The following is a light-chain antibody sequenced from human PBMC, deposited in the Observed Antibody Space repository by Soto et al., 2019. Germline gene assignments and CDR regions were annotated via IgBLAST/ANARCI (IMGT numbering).Light chain of an antibody. CDR2: DAS. V-gene: IGKV1-33*01. CDR3: QQYDSLPPFT. J-gene: IGKJ3*01. Sequence: DIQMTQSPSSLSASVGDRVTITCQASQDIGNHLNWYQQKPGKAPRFLIYDASNLERGVPSRFSGSGSGTDFTFTISRLQPEDFATYYCQQYDSLPPFTFGPGTKVDFK. CDR1: QDIGNH.